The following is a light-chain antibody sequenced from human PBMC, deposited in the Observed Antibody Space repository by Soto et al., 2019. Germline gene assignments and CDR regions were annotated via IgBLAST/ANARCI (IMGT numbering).Light chain of an antibody. CDR1: RSDVGGYNF. Sequence: QSALTQPPSASGPPGQSVTISCTGTRSDVGGYNFVSWYQQHPGKAPKLLIYEVTQRPSGVPDRFSASKSGNTASLTVSGLQAEDEADYYCSSYAGSNMGVFGTGTKVTVL. CDR3: SSYAGSNMGV. CDR2: EVT. J-gene: IGLJ1*01. V-gene: IGLV2-8*01.